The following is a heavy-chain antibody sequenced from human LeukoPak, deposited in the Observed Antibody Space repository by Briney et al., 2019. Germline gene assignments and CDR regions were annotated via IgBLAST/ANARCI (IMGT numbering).Heavy chain of an antibody. Sequence: SETLSLTCAVYGGSFSGYYWSWIRQPPGKGLEWIGEINHSGSTNYNPSLKSRVTISVDTSKKQFSLKLSSVTAADTAVYYCARGAARYYYGSGSYYVFRYWGQGTLVTVSS. CDR3: ARGAARYYYGSGSYYVFRY. D-gene: IGHD3-10*01. J-gene: IGHJ4*02. CDR1: GGSFSGYY. V-gene: IGHV4-34*01. CDR2: INHSGST.